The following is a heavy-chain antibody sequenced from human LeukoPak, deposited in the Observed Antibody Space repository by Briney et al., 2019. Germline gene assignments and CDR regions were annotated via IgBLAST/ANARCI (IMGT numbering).Heavy chain of an antibody. CDR2: IYTSGST. Sequence: SETLSLTCPVSGGSISSGSYYWSWIRQPAGKGLEWIGRIYTSGSTNYNPSLKSRVTISVDTSKNQFSLKLSSVTAADTAVYYCARAQVVVVTGFDAFDIWGQGTMVTVSS. CDR1: GGSISSGSYY. V-gene: IGHV4-61*02. CDR3: ARAQVVVVTGFDAFDI. D-gene: IGHD2-21*02. J-gene: IGHJ3*02.